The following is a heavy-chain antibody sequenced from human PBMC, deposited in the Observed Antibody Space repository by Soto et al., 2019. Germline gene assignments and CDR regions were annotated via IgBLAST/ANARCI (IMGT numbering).Heavy chain of an antibody. J-gene: IGHJ4*02. Sequence: GASVKVSCKTSEYTFTDNYIYWIRQAPGQGLEWMGWLNPNSGATDFAQRFQGRVTLTSDTSISTAYMEFNRLTSDDTAVFYCARQSCGSTSCFYDYWGPGTLVTVSS. D-gene: IGHD2-2*01. CDR1: EYTFTDNY. CDR2: LNPNSGAT. CDR3: ARQSCGSTSCFYDY. V-gene: IGHV1-2*02.